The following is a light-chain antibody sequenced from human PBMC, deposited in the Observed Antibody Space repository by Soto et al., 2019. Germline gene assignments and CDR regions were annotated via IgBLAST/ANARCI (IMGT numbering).Light chain of an antibody. J-gene: IGLJ1*01. V-gene: IGLV2-11*01. CDR2: DVT. CDR3: CSYVGSYTSYV. CDR1: SSDVGGYNF. Sequence: QSVLTQPRSVSGSPGQSVTISCTGTSSDVGGYNFVSWYQQHPGKAPKFMIYDVTKRPSGVPDRFSCSKSGNTAALTISGLQPEDEADDYCCSYVGSYTSYVFGTGTKVTVL.